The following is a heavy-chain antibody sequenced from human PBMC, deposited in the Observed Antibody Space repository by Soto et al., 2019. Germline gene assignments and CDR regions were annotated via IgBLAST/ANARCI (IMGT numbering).Heavy chain of an antibody. CDR2: INHSGST. J-gene: IGHJ4*02. CDR1: GGSFSGYY. Sequence: SETLSLTCAVYGGSFSGYYWSWIRQPPGKGLEWIGEINHSGSTNYNPSLKSRVTISVDTSRNQFSLKLSSVTAADTAVYYCARGLPGIGSSWYRPTHVSQTFDYWGQGTLVTVSS. V-gene: IGHV4-34*01. CDR3: ARGLPGIGSSWYRPTHVSQTFDY. D-gene: IGHD6-13*01.